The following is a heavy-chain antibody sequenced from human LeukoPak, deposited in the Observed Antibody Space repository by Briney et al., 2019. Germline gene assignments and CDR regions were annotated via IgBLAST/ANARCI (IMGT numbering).Heavy chain of an antibody. J-gene: IGHJ3*02. CDR3: ARDLEATVTYDAFDI. D-gene: IGHD4-17*01. CDR1: GGTFSSYS. V-gene: IGHV1-69*04. CDR2: IIPILGIA. Sequence: GSSVKVSCKASGGTFSSYSISLVQQAPGQGLEWMGRIIPILGIANYAQKFQGRVTITADKSTSTAYMELSSLRSEDTAVYYCARDLEATVTYDAFDIWGQGTMVTVSS.